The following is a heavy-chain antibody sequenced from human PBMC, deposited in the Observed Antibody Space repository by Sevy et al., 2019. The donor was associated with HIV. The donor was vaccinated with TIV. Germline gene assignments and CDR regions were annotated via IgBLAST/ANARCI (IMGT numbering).Heavy chain of an antibody. CDR1: GFTFSSYA. J-gene: IGHJ6*02. D-gene: IGHD6-6*01. CDR2: ISGSGGST. Sequence: GGSLRLSCAASGFTFSSYAMSWVRQAPGKGLEWVSAISGSGGSTYYEDSVKGRFTISRDNSKNTLYLQMNSLRAEDTAVYYCAKAGPSIAARTYYYYGMDVWGQGTTVTVSS. V-gene: IGHV3-23*01. CDR3: AKAGPSIAARTYYYYGMDV.